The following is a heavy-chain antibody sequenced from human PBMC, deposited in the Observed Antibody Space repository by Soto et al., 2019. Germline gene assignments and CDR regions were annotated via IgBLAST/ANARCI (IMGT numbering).Heavy chain of an antibody. CDR3: VRYSITLGWFFDL. CDR1: GFTFSDSA. V-gene: IGHV3-73*02. Sequence: EVQLVESGGGLVQPGGSLKLSCAASGFTFSDSAMHWVRQASGEGLEWLGRIRSKGNNYATEYGASLKGRFTISRDDSKKTTYLQMSNLNTEDTAVYYCVRYSITLGWFFDLWGRGTLGTVSS. D-gene: IGHD2-21*01. CDR2: IRSKGNNYAT. J-gene: IGHJ2*01.